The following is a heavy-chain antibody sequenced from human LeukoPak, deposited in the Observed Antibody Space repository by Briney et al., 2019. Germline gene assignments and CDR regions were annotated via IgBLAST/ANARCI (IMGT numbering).Heavy chain of an antibody. CDR2: INHSGST. D-gene: IGHD4-11*01. J-gene: IGHJ4*02. CDR1: GGSFSGYY. Sequence: SETLSLTCAVYGGSFSGYYWSWIRQPPGKGLEWIGEINHSGSTNYNPSLKSRVTISVDTSKNQFSLKLSSVTAADTAVYYCARGRVYSNNWGQGTLVTVSS. CDR3: ARGRVYSNN. V-gene: IGHV4-34*01.